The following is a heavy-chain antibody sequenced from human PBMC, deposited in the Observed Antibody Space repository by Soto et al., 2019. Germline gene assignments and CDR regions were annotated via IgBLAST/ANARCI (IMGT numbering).Heavy chain of an antibody. CDR2: ISSSGSTI. D-gene: IGHD3-16*01. Sequence: GGSLRLSCTASGFTFSSYEMTWVRQVAGKGLELVSYISSSGSTIHYADSVRGRFTIYRDNAKSSLYLEMNSLRPEDTATYYCARVSGTYGRRHYFDYWGQGTLVAVSS. J-gene: IGHJ4*02. CDR1: GFTFSSYE. CDR3: ARVSGTYGRRHYFDY. V-gene: IGHV3-48*03.